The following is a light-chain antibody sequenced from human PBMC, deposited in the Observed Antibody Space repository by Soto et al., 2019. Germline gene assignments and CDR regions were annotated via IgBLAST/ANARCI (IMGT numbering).Light chain of an antibody. J-gene: IGLJ2*01. CDR1: SSDVGGYNY. V-gene: IGLV2-14*01. CDR3: SSYTSSSTLG. CDR2: DVS. Sequence: QSALTQPASVSGSPGQSITISCTGTSSDVGGYNYVSWYQQHPGKAPKLMIYDVSNRPSGVPNRFSGSKSGNTASLTISGLQAEDEADYYCSSYTSSSTLGFGGGTKVTVL.